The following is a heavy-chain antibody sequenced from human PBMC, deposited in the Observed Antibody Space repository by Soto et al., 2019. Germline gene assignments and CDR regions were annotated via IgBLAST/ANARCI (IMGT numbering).Heavy chain of an antibody. V-gene: IGHV4-34*01. CDR1: GGSFSGYY. CDR2: INHSGST. Sequence: TSETLSLTCAVYGGSFSGYYWSWIRQPPGKGLEWIGEINHSGSTNYNPSLKSRVTISVDTSKNQFSLKLSSVTAADTAVYYCASTILYYYGMDVWGQGTTVTVSS. CDR3: ASTILYYYGMDV. J-gene: IGHJ6*02.